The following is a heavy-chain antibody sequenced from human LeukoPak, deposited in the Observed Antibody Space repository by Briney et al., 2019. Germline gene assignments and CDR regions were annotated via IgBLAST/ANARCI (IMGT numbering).Heavy chain of an antibody. J-gene: IGHJ4*02. CDR3: ARQDDVLLWFGELPTRSYFDY. CDR2: IYTSGST. Sequence: SETLSLTCTVSGGSISSYYWSWIRQPAGKGLEWIGRIYTSGSTNYNPSLKSRVTMSVDTSKNQFSLKLSSVTAADTAVYYCARQDDVLLWFGELPTRSYFDYWGQGTLVTVSS. CDR1: GGSISSYY. V-gene: IGHV4-4*07. D-gene: IGHD3-10*01.